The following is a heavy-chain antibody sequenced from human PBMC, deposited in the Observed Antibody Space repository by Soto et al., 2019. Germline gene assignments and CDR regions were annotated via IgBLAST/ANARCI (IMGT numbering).Heavy chain of an antibody. CDR3: TRRQVVRGSERSDYYGMDV. CDR1: GGSFSGYY. J-gene: IGHJ6*02. Sequence: QVQLQQWGAGLLKPSETLSLTCAVYGGSFSGYYWNWIRQPPGKGLEWIGDINHSGSTNYIPSLKSRVTISVYTSKNQFSLKLSSVTAADTAVYYCTRRQVVRGSERSDYYGMDVWGQGATVTVSS. V-gene: IGHV4-34*01. D-gene: IGHD3-10*01. CDR2: INHSGST.